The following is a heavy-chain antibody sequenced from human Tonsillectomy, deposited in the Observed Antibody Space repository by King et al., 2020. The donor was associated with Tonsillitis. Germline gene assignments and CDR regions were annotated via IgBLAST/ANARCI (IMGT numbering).Heavy chain of an antibody. CDR1: GYTLTELS. CDR3: ATGGARAYYYDSGSYYPYNWFDP. V-gene: IGHV1-24*01. Sequence: QVQLVQSGAEVKKPGASVKVSCKVSGYTLTELSMHWVRQAPGKGLEWMGGFNPEDGETIYAQKFQGRVTMTEDTSTDTAYMELSSLRSEDTDVYYCATGGARAYYYDSGSYYPYNWFDPWGQGTLVTVSS. J-gene: IGHJ5*02. CDR2: FNPEDGET. D-gene: IGHD3-10*01.